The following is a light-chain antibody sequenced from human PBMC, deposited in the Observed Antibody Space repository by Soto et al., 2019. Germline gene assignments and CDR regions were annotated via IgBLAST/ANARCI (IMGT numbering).Light chain of an antibody. J-gene: IGKJ1*01. Sequence: DIQMTQSPSSLSASVGDRVTITCRASQAIRNDLAWYQQKPGRAPKRLIYGSSSLQSGVPSRFSGSGSGTEFTLTISSXQPEDFATYHCLQHNVFPRTFGQGTKVDIK. CDR2: GSS. CDR3: LQHNVFPRT. V-gene: IGKV1-17*01. CDR1: QAIRND.